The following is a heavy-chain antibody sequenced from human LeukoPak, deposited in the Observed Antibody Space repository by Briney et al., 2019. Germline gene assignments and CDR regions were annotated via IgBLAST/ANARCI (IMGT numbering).Heavy chain of an antibody. CDR2: IYHSGST. CDR1: GFTFSNFW. D-gene: IGHD3-16*01. V-gene: IGHV4-4*02. Sequence: GSLRLSCTASGFTFSNFWMGWVRQPPGKGLEWIGEIYHSGSTNYNPSLKSRVTISVDKSKNQFSLELSSVTAADTAVYYCARDLLGPGWFDPWGQGTLVTVSS. CDR3: ARDLLGPGWFDP. J-gene: IGHJ5*02.